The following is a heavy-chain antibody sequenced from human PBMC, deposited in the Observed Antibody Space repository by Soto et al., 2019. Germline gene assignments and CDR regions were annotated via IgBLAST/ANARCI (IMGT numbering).Heavy chain of an antibody. J-gene: IGHJ4*02. D-gene: IGHD5-12*01. CDR3: ARETYGGYADFDY. CDR2: ISSSSSYI. CDR1: GFTFSSYS. V-gene: IGHV3-21*01. Sequence: EVQLVESGGGLVKPGGSLRLSCAASGFTFSSYSMNWVRQAPGKGLEWVSSISSSSSYIYYADSVKGRFTISRDNAKNSLYLKMNSLRAEDTAVYYCARETYGGYADFDYWGQGTLVTVSS.